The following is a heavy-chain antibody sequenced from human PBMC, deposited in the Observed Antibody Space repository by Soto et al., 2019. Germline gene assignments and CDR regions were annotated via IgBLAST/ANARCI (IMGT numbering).Heavy chain of an antibody. CDR1: GGLLNNARY. CDR3: ARNGVTLVRGGLYV. J-gene: IGHJ6*02. Sequence: SETLSLTCNVSGGLLNNARYWGWIRQPPGKGLEWIGSVYHSGTNYADPSLKSRVTMSVDTSKNQFSLRLNSVTAADTAIYYCARNGVTLVRGGLYVWGQGNPVT. V-gene: IGHV4-39*01. CDR2: VYHSGTN. D-gene: IGHD3-10*01.